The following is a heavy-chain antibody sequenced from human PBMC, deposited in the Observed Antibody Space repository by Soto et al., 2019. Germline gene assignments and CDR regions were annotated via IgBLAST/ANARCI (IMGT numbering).Heavy chain of an antibody. CDR3: TRQYCSNNNCPHAEHFQH. Sequence: SETLSLTCTVSGGSISSISYYWGWIRQPPGKGLEWIGSVFYAGNTYYSPSLKSRVTMSVDTSKNQFSLKLSSVTAADTAVYYCTRQYCSNNNCPHAEHFQHWGQGTLVTVSS. D-gene: IGHD2-2*01. CDR1: GGSISSISYY. CDR2: VFYAGNT. V-gene: IGHV4-39*01. J-gene: IGHJ1*01.